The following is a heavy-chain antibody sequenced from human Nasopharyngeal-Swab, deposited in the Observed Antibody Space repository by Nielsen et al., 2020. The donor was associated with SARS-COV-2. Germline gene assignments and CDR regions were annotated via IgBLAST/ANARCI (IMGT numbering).Heavy chain of an antibody. CDR2: IYYSGST. Sequence: GSLRLSCTASGGSISSYYWSWIRQPPGKGLEWIGYIYYSGSTNYNPSLKSRVTISVDTSKNQFSLKLSSVTAADTAVYYCARVTTPAYYYYMDVWGKGTTVTVSS. D-gene: IGHD1-14*01. V-gene: IGHV4-59*01. CDR1: GGSISSYY. CDR3: ARVTTPAYYYYMDV. J-gene: IGHJ6*03.